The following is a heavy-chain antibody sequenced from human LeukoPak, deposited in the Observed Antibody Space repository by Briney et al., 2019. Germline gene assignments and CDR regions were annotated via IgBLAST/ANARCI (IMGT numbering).Heavy chain of an antibody. J-gene: IGHJ4*02. CDR1: GFTFSSYA. Sequence: GGSLRLSCAASGFTFSSYAMSWVRQAPGKGLQWVSGTRGSGGSTYYADSVKGRFTISRDNSKNTLYLQMTSLKAEDTAVYYCARGRSGAIDFDYWGQGTLVTVSS. D-gene: IGHD1-26*01. CDR3: ARGRSGAIDFDY. CDR2: TRGSGGST. V-gene: IGHV3-23*01.